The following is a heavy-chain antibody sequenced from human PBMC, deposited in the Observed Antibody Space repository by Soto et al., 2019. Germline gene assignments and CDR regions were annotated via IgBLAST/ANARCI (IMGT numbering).Heavy chain of an antibody. D-gene: IGHD4-17*01. V-gene: IGHV5-51*01. CDR1: GYTFTIYW. J-gene: IGHJ4*02. CDR3: ARPANTVADHFDL. Sequence: GESLKISCQVSGYTFTIYWIGWVRQMPGKGLEWMGIIYPSDSNTRYSPSFQGQVTISADQSINTAYLQWDSLKASDTAIYYCARPANTVADHFDLWGQGTPVTVSS. CDR2: IYPSDSNT.